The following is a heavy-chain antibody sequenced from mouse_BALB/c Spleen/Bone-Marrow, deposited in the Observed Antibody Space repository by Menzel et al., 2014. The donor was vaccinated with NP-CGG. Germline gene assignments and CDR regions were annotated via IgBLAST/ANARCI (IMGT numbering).Heavy chain of an antibody. CDR3: AREVRVRWYAMDF. D-gene: IGHD2-14*01. CDR2: IRTYNSNT. J-gene: IGHJ4*01. Sequence: QGQLKESGPEVVSPGVSVKISCKGCGYTFTDYAMHWVKQSHAKSLEWIEAIRTYNSNTNDNQKFKGKLTMTIDKSSSTAYMDLARLTSEDSAIYYCAREVRVRWYAMDFWGQGTSVAVSS. CDR1: GYTFTDYA. V-gene: IGHV1-67*01.